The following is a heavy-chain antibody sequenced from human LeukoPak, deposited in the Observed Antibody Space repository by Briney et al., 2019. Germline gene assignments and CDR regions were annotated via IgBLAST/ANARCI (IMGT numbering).Heavy chain of an antibody. D-gene: IGHD5-12*01. J-gene: IGHJ4*02. V-gene: IGHV3-21*04. CDR1: GFTFSSYS. Sequence: GGSLRLSCAASGFTFSSYSMNWVRQAPGKGLEWVSSISSSSSYIYYADSVKGRFTISRDNSKNTLYLQMNSLRAEDTAVYCCAKDSASGYYYDGTFDYWGQGTLVTVSS. CDR3: AKDSASGYYYDGTFDY. CDR2: ISSSSSYI.